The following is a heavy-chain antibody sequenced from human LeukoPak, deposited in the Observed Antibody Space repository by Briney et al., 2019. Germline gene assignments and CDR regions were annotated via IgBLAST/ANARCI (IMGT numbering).Heavy chain of an antibody. J-gene: IGHJ3*01. Sequence: SETLSLTCAVSGGSISSGAYWGWVRQPPGKGREWIGTSDHSGSTYYNPSLNSRVTISIDTSKNQFSLKLSSVTAADTAVYYCANSWYYLDSSGLPKSDAFDRWGQGTLVTVSS. CDR1: GGSISSGAY. D-gene: IGHD3-22*01. CDR2: SDHSGST. CDR3: ANSWYYLDSSGLPKSDAFDR. V-gene: IGHV4-38-2*01.